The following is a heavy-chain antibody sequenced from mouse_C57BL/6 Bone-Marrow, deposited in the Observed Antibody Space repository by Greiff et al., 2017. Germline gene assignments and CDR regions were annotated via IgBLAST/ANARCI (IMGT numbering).Heavy chain of an antibody. Sequence: QVQLQQPGAELVKPGASVKLSCKASGYTFTSYWMQWVKQRPGQGLEWIGEIDPSDSYTNYNQKFKGKATLTVDTSSSTAYMELHSLTSEDSAVYFCARDWFAYWGQGTLVTVSA. J-gene: IGHJ3*01. CDR2: IDPSDSYT. CDR3: ARDWFAY. V-gene: IGHV1-50*01. CDR1: GYTFTSYW.